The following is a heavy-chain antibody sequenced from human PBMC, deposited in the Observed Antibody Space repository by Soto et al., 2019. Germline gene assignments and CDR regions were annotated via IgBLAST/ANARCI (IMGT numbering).Heavy chain of an antibody. CDR2: INPNSGGA. V-gene: IGHV1-2*04. CDR1: GYTFTGYY. J-gene: IGHJ3*02. CDR3: ARDHCSSTSCYTTDAFDI. Sequence: ASVKVSCKASGYTFTGYYMHWVRQAPGQGLEWMGWINPNSGGANYAQKFQGWVTMTRDTSISTAYMELSRLRSDDTAVYYCARDHCSSTSCYTTDAFDIWGQGTMVTVSS. D-gene: IGHD2-2*02.